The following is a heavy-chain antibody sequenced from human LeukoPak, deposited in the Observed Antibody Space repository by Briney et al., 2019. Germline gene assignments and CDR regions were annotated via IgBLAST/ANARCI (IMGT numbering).Heavy chain of an antibody. D-gene: IGHD4-17*01. CDR3: VKFRGIPTTVTQD. Sequence: PGGPLRLSCAASGFTFRNYAMGWVRQAPGKGLEWVSTSSGSGDDTYYADSVKGRFTISRDNSKNTLYLQMSGLRAEDTAVYYCVKFRGIPTTVTQDWGQGTLVTVSS. J-gene: IGHJ1*01. V-gene: IGHV3-23*01. CDR2: SSGSGDDT. CDR1: GFTFRNYA.